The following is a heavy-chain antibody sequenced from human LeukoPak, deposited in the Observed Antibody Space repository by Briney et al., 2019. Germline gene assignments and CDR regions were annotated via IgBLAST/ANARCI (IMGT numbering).Heavy chain of an antibody. Sequence: GESLKISCKGSAYSINNYWIGWVRQMPGKGLEWMGIIYPADSDIRYSPSFQGQVTISADKSISTAYLQWSSLKASDTAMYYCARQEYCSGGSCYTWFDPWGQGTLVIVSS. V-gene: IGHV5-51*01. CDR3: ARQEYCSGGSCYTWFDP. CDR2: IYPADSDI. CDR1: AYSINNYW. J-gene: IGHJ5*02. D-gene: IGHD2-15*01.